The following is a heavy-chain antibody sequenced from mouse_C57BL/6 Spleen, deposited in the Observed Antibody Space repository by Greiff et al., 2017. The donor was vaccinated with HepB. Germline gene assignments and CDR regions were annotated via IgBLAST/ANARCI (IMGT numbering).Heavy chain of an antibody. CDR3: AREGLRDYYAMDY. D-gene: IGHD2-2*01. CDR2: INPSSGYT. CDR1: GYTFTSYW. V-gene: IGHV1-7*01. J-gene: IGHJ4*01. Sequence: VQLQQSGAELAKPGASVKLSCKASGYTFTSYWMHWVKQRPGQGLEWIGYINPSSGYTKYNQKFKDKATLTADKSSSTAYMQLSSLTYEDSAVYDCAREGLRDYYAMDYWGQGTSVTVSS.